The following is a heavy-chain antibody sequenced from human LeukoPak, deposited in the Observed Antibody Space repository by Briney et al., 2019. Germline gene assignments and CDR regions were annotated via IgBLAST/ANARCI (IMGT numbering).Heavy chain of an antibody. CDR2: ISSSGDDT. CDR1: GFTFSSYG. CDR3: ARAKRYRGSFADAFDI. D-gene: IGHD1-26*01. Sequence: PGGSLRLSCAASGFTFSSYGMHWVRQAPGKGLEYVSAISSSGDDTYYADSVKGRFTISRDNSKNTLYLQMNSLRVEDTAVYYCARAKRYRGSFADAFDIWGQGTMVTVSS. V-gene: IGHV3-64*04. J-gene: IGHJ3*02.